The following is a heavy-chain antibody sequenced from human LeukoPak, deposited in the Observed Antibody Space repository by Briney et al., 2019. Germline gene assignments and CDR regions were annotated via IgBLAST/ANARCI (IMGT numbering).Heavy chain of an antibody. CDR3: ARGPIAAAGLYYYYMDV. J-gene: IGHJ6*03. Sequence: KPSETLSLTCTVSGGSISSYYWSWIRQPPGKGLEWIGYIYYSGSTNYNPSLKSRVTISVDTSKNQFSLKLSSVTAADTAVYYCARGPIAAAGLYYYYMDVWGKGTTVTVSS. D-gene: IGHD6-13*01. V-gene: IGHV4-59*08. CDR2: IYYSGST. CDR1: GGSISSYY.